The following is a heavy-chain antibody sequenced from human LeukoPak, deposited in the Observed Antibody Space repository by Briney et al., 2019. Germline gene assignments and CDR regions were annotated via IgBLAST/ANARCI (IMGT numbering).Heavy chain of an antibody. D-gene: IGHD1-26*01. CDR1: GFTFSDYY. CDR3: ARASDSGSSLDD. J-gene: IGHJ4*02. Sequence: GGSLRLSCAASGFTFSDYYMSWIRQAPGKGLVWVSRINSDGSSTSYADSVKGRFTISRDNAKNTLYLQMNSLRVEDTAVYYCARASDSGSSLDDWGQGTLVTVSS. V-gene: IGHV3-74*01. CDR2: INSDGSST.